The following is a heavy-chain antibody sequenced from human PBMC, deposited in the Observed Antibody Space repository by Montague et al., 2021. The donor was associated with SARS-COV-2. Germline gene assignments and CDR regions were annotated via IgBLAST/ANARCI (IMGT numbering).Heavy chain of an antibody. CDR3: ASAAVALTTVGTGYYFDY. D-gene: IGHD4-11*01. CDR1: GFSFTSYS. Sequence: SLRLSCSASGFSFTSYSMNWVRQAPGKGLEWVSSISSTGTYIYYSDSVKGRFTISRDNAKNSLYLQMNSLRAEDTAVYFCASAAVALTTVGTGYYFDYWGQGTLVTVSS. J-gene: IGHJ4*02. V-gene: IGHV3-21*01. CDR2: ISSTGTYI.